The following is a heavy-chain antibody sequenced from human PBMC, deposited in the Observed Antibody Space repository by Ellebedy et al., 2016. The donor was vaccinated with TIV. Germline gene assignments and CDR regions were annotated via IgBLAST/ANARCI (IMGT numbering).Heavy chain of an antibody. CDR2: ISYSGST. V-gene: IGHV4-61*01. Sequence: SETLSLXXTVSGASVSSGHFYWSWIRQSPGKGLEWIAYISYSGSTNYNPSLKSRVTMSVDTSKNQFSLEVNSVTAADTAVYYCASLTIPGGSDFWGQGTLVTVSS. D-gene: IGHD3-3*01. J-gene: IGHJ4*02. CDR3: ASLTIPGGSDF. CDR1: GASVSSGHFY.